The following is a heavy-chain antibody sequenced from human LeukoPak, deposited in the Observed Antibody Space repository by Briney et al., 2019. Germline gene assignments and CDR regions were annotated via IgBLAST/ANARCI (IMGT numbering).Heavy chain of an antibody. Sequence: SETLSLTCTVSGGSISSYYWSWIRQPPGKGLEWIGYIYYSGSTNYNPSLKSRVTISVDTSKNQFSLKLSSVTAADTAVYYCARVFGRNSYNWFDPWGQGTLVTVSS. CDR3: ARVFGRNSYNWFDP. CDR1: GGSISSYY. CDR2: IYYSGST. J-gene: IGHJ5*02. D-gene: IGHD3-3*01. V-gene: IGHV4-59*12.